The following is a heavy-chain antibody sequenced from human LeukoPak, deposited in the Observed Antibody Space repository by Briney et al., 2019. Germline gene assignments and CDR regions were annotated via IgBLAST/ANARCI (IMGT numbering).Heavy chain of an antibody. Sequence: GGSLRLSCAASGFTFSSYWMNWVRQAPGKGLVWVSRIDIDGSSTTYADSVKGRFTISRDNAKNTLYLQMYSLRAEDTAVYYCARGFTIFGVVNDGFDIWGQGTKVTVSS. V-gene: IGHV3-74*01. CDR3: ARGFTIFGVVNDGFDI. CDR2: IDIDGSST. D-gene: IGHD3-3*01. J-gene: IGHJ3*02. CDR1: GFTFSSYW.